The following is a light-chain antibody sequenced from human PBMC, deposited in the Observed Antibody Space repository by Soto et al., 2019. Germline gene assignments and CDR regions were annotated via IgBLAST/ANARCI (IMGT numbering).Light chain of an antibody. Sequence: EVVLTQSPGTLSLSPGERATLSCRASQSVSSYLAWYQHKPGQAPRILISRASSRATGIPDRFSGSGSGTDFTLTISRLDPEDFAVYYCQQYGYSPYTFGQGTKLEIK. CDR2: RAS. J-gene: IGKJ2*01. CDR1: QSVSSY. V-gene: IGKV3-20*01. CDR3: QQYGYSPYT.